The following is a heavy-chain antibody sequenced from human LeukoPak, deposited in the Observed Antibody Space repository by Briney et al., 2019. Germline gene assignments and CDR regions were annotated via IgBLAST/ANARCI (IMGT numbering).Heavy chain of an antibody. Sequence: GGSLRLSCAASGFTFSSYSMNWVRQAPGKGLEWVSAISGSGGSTYYADSVKGRFTISRDNSKNTLYLQMNSLRGEDTAVYYCAKDMSYYGSGSYYNPSDYWGQGTLVTVSS. D-gene: IGHD3-10*01. J-gene: IGHJ4*02. CDR2: ISGSGGST. CDR3: AKDMSYYGSGSYYNPSDY. V-gene: IGHV3-23*01. CDR1: GFTFSSYS.